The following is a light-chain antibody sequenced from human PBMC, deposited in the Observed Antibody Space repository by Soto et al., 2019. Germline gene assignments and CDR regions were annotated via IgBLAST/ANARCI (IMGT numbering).Light chain of an antibody. CDR1: SSDVGGYNF. CDR2: DVS. V-gene: IGLV2-14*03. J-gene: IGLJ1*01. Sequence: QSVLTQPASVSGSPGQSITISCTGTSSDVGGYNFVSWYQHHPGKAPKLTIYDVSNRPSGASNRFSGSKSGNTASLTISGLQAEDEADYYCTSYTSSITYVFGTGTKVTVL. CDR3: TSYTSSITYV.